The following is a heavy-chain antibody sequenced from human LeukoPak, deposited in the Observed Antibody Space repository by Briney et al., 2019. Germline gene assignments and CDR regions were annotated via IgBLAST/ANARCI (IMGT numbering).Heavy chain of an antibody. CDR1: GFTFSNAW. CDR3: TTFRGYSRSWYLFDS. Sequence: GGSLRLSCAASGFTFSNAWMSWVRQAPGKGLEWVGRIKSKTDGGTTDYAAPGKGTFTISRDDSKKTPYMQMNSLKTEDTAVYYCTTFRGYSRSWYLFDSWGQGTLVTVSS. J-gene: IGHJ4*02. CDR2: IKSKTDGGTT. D-gene: IGHD6-13*01. V-gene: IGHV3-15*01.